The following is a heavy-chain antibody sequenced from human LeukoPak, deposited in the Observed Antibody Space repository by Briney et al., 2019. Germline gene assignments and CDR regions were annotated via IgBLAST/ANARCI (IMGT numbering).Heavy chain of an antibody. CDR2: INPNSGGT. CDR3: ARLAYCGGDCYWHGMDV. Sequence: GAAVKVSCKASGYSFTGYFMHWVRQAPGQGVEWMGWINPNSGGTNYAPKFQGRVTMTRDTSISTAYMELSRLRSDDTAVYYCARLAYCGGDCYWHGMDVWGQGTTVTVSS. V-gene: IGHV1-2*02. CDR1: GYSFTGYF. J-gene: IGHJ6*02. D-gene: IGHD2-21*02.